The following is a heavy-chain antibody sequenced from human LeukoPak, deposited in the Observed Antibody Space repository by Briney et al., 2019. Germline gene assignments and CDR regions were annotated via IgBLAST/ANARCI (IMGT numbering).Heavy chain of an antibody. CDR2: IYTSGS. D-gene: IGHD4-17*01. Sequence: SETLSLTCTVSVGSMSSYYCSGVRRPAGKGLEWIGRIYTSGSNYNPSLRSRVTISVDKSKNQFSLKLNSETAADTAVYYRASDPKGYGEADYWGQGNLVTVSS. V-gene: IGHV4-4*07. J-gene: IGHJ4*02. CDR1: VGSMSSYY. CDR3: ASDPKGYGEADY.